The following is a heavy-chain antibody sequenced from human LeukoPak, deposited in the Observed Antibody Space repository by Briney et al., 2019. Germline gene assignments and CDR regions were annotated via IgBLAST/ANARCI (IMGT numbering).Heavy chain of an antibody. CDR1: GYTFTDYY. Sequence: ASVKVSCKASGYTFTDYYMHWVRQAPGQGLEWMGWINPNSGDTNYAQKFQGRFTMTRDTSISTAYMELIRLRSDDTAVYYWARAYGYCSSTSCWGPIDYWGQGTLVTVSS. V-gene: IGHV1-2*02. CDR2: INPNSGDT. CDR3: ARAYGYCSSTSCWGPIDY. J-gene: IGHJ4*02. D-gene: IGHD2-2*03.